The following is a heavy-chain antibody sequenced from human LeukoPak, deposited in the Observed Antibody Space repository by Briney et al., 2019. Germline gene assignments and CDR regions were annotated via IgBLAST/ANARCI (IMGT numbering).Heavy chain of an antibody. CDR3: AKVQDGSSWYEYFQH. D-gene: IGHD6-13*01. J-gene: IGHJ1*01. Sequence: GGSLRLSCAASGFTFSTYSMNWVRQAPGKGLEWVPSISSSSTYIYYADSVKGRFTISRDNAKNSLFLQMNSLRAEDTAVYYCAKVQDGSSWYEYFQHWGQGTLVTVSS. CDR1: GFTFSTYS. CDR2: ISSSSTYI. V-gene: IGHV3-21*01.